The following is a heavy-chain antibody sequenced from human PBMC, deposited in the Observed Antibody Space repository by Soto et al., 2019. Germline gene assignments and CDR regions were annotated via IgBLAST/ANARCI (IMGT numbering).Heavy chain of an antibody. CDR2: IIPIFGTA. V-gene: IGHV1-69*01. D-gene: IGHD3-3*01. CDR1: GGTFSSYA. Sequence: QVQLVQSGAEVKKPGSSVKVSCKASGGTFSSYAISWVRQAPGQGLEWMGGIIPIFGTANYAQKFQGRVMITADESTSTAHMELSSLRSEDTAVYYCARDPPLTPYDSGLRFDPWGQGTLVTVSS. J-gene: IGHJ5*02. CDR3: ARDPPLTPYDSGLRFDP.